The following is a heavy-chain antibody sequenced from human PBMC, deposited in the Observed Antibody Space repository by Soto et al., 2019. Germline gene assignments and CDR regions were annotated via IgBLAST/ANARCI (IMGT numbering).Heavy chain of an antibody. CDR3: ARGRGRYSSGWSRFDP. V-gene: IGHV4-4*02. D-gene: IGHD6-19*01. Sequence: SETLSLTCGVSGGTIRSPDWWTWVRQPPGKGLEWIGEIFQSGSTNYTPSLKSRVTISVDKSKNQFSLTLTSVTAADTAVYFCARGRGRYSSGWSRFDPWGQGILVTVS. CDR2: IFQSGST. J-gene: IGHJ5*02. CDR1: GGTIRSPDW.